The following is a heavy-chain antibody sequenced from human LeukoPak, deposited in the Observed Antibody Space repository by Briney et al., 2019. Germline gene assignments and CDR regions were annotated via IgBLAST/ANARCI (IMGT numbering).Heavy chain of an antibody. Sequence: SETLSLTCTVSGGSISSSSYYWGWIPQPPGKGLEWIGRIYYSGSTYYNPSLKSRVTISVDTSKNQFSLKLSSVTAADTAVYYCARVYCSSTSCYVDYWGQGTLVTVSS. D-gene: IGHD2-2*01. CDR1: GGSISSSSYY. CDR3: ARVYCSSTSCYVDY. V-gene: IGHV4-39*07. J-gene: IGHJ4*02. CDR2: IYYSGST.